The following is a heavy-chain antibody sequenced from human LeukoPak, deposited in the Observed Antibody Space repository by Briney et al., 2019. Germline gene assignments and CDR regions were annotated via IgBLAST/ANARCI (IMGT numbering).Heavy chain of an antibody. J-gene: IGHJ6*03. D-gene: IGHD6-13*01. CDR3: ARGEQQLRLYYYYYMDV. Sequence: PSETLSLTCTVSGGSISSSSYYWSWIRQPPGKGLEWIGYIYYSGSTNYNPSLKSRVTISVDTSKNQFSLKLSSVTAADTAVYYCARGEQQLRLYYYYYMDVWGKGTTVTVSS. CDR2: IYYSGST. CDR1: GGSISSSSYY. V-gene: IGHV4-61*01.